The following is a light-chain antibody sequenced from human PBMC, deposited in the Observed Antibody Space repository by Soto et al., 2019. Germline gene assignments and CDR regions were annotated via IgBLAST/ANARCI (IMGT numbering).Light chain of an antibody. CDR1: QSVSGN. V-gene: IGKV3-15*01. Sequence: EIVMTQSPTTLSVSPGERATLSCRASQSVSGNLAWYQQKPGQAPRLLIYGASTRATGIPARFSGSGSGTEFTLTITSLQSEDFAVYYCQQYNDWPPLTFGGGTKVEIK. CDR3: QQYNDWPPLT. J-gene: IGKJ4*01. CDR2: GAS.